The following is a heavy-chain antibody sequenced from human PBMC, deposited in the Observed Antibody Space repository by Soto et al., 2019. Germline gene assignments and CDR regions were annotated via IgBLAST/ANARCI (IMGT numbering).Heavy chain of an antibody. CDR1: GGAFSGYH. Sequence: SETLSLTCGVYGGAFSGYHWSWSRQAPGKGLEWIGEINQSGSTNYSPSLKSRGTMSVDTSKMEFSLTATSVTAADRALYYCASRDSYYGMDFWGQGTMVTVSS. J-gene: IGHJ6*02. V-gene: IGHV4-34*01. CDR2: INQSGST. CDR3: ASRDSYYGMDF.